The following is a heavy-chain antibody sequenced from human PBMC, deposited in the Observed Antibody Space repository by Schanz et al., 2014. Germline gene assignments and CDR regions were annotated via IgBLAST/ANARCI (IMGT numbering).Heavy chain of an antibody. CDR1: GGTFSSFA. CDR2: IIPILDIT. Sequence: QVQLVQSGAEVKKPGSSVKVSCQASGGTFSSFAIFWVRQAPGQGLEWMGTIIPILDITNYAQKFQGRVTITADKSTSTAYMELSNLRSEDTAVYYCARAGQDYSDSSGYATYYFGNWGQGTLVTVSS. D-gene: IGHD3-22*01. J-gene: IGHJ4*02. CDR3: ARAGQDYSDSSGYATYYFGN. V-gene: IGHV1-69*04.